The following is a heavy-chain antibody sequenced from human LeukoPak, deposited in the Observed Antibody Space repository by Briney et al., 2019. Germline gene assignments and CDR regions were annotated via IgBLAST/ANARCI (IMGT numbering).Heavy chain of an antibody. CDR2: ISGSGGST. Sequence: GGSLRLSCAASGFTFSSYATSWVRQAPGKGLEWVSAISGSGGSTYYADSVKGRFTISRDNSKNTLYLQMNSLRAEDTAVYYCAKDWTYYDFWSRYFPHGEDYYGMDVWGQGTTVTFSS. CDR3: AKDWTYYDFWSRYFPHGEDYYGMDV. J-gene: IGHJ6*02. D-gene: IGHD3-3*01. V-gene: IGHV3-23*01. CDR1: GFTFSSYA.